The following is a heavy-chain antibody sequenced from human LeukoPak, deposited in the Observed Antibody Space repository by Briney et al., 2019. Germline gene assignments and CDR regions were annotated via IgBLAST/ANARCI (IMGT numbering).Heavy chain of an antibody. D-gene: IGHD3-16*02. CDR2: IIPIFGTA. CDR3: ARADRGLYYYYYGMDV. CDR1: GGTFSSYA. J-gene: IGHJ6*02. V-gene: IGHV1-69*01. Sequence: SVKVSCKASGGTFSSYAISWVRQAPGQGLEWMGGIIPIFGTANYAQKFQGRVTINADESTSTAYMELSSLRSEDTAVYYCARADRGLYYYYYGMDVWGQGTTVTVSS.